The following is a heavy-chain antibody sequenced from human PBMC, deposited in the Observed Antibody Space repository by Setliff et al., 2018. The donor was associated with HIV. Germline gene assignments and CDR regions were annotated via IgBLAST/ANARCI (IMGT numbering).Heavy chain of an antibody. V-gene: IGHV4-61*08. CDR2: IYYSGST. Sequence: SSETLSLTCTASGGSINSDGYFWTWIRQHPGKGLEWIGYIYYSGSTNYNPSLKSRVTISVDTSKNQFSLKLSSVTAADTAVYYCARGALSLTMTKLLSFFDSWGQGTQVTVSS. D-gene: IGHD3-22*01. CDR3: ARGALSLTMTKLLSFFDS. CDR1: GGSINSDGYF. J-gene: IGHJ4*02.